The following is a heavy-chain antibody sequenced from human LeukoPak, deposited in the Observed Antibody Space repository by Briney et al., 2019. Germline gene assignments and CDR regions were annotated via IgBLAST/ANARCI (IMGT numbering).Heavy chain of an antibody. CDR3: ARRAPDSSGYYYFDY. J-gene: IGHJ4*02. Sequence: SETLSLTCTVSGGSVSGSSYYWAWIRQPPGKGLEWIGSIDYSRSTNYNPSLKSRVIISVDTSKNQFSLKLSSVTAADTAVYYCARRAPDSSGYYYFDYWGQGTLVTVSS. V-gene: IGHV4-39*07. CDR1: GGSVSGSSYY. CDR2: IDYSRST. D-gene: IGHD3-22*01.